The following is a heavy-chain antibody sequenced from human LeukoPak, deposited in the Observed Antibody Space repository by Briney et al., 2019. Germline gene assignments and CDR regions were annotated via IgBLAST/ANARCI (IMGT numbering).Heavy chain of an antibody. CDR3: ARRLSYYYGSGSYGWYFDL. Sequence: SETLSLTCTVSGGSISSRSYYWGWIRQPPGKGLEWIGTIYYSGSTDYNPSLKSRVTISVDTSKNQFSLKLSSVTAADTAVYYCARRLSYYYGSGSYGWYFDLWGRGTPVTVSS. CDR1: GGSISSRSYY. V-gene: IGHV4-39*01. J-gene: IGHJ2*01. CDR2: IYYSGST. D-gene: IGHD3-10*01.